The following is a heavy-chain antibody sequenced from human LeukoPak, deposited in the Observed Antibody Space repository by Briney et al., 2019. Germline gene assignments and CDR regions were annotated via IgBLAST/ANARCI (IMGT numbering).Heavy chain of an antibody. J-gene: IGHJ4*02. V-gene: IGHV4-4*07. CDR1: GGSISSYY. CDR2: IYTSGST. Sequence: PSETLSLTCTVSGGSISSYYWSWIRQPAGKGLEWIGRIYTSGSTNYNPSLKSRVTMSVDTSKNQFSLKLSSVTAADTAVYYCARDSTRGDGYNYGDYFDYWGQGTLVTVSS. D-gene: IGHD5-24*01. CDR3: ARDSTRGDGYNYGDYFDY.